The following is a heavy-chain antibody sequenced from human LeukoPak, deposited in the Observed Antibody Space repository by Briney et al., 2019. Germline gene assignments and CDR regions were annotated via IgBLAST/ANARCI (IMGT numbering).Heavy chain of an antibody. Sequence: GGSLRLSCAASGFTFSNYAMDWVRQAPGKGLEWVAAIRYDGVEKYYADSVQGRFTISRDNSNSTLYLQMDSLRVEDTAIYYCARDPDSTFSANWAIDYHSYGLDLWGQGTSVIVSS. CDR1: GFTFSNYA. V-gene: IGHV3-33*01. D-gene: IGHD1-1*01. J-gene: IGHJ6*02. CDR3: ARDPDSTFSANWAIDYHSYGLDL. CDR2: IRYDGVEK.